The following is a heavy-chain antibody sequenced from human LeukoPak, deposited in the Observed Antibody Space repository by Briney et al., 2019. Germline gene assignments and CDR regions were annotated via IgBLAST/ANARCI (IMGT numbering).Heavy chain of an antibody. CDR1: GYSFRTAW. Sequence: GAPLNICAECCGYSFRTAWIWWVRPLAREVLELMGIIYTGDSDTTYSPSFQGQVTISADKSIRTVYLQWSSLKASDTAMYYCARQSRDGSKTRGYYFDYWGQGTLVTVSS. CDR2: IYTGDSDT. CDR3: ARQSRDGSKTRGYYFDY. D-gene: IGHD3-10*01. V-gene: IGHV5-51*01. J-gene: IGHJ4*02.